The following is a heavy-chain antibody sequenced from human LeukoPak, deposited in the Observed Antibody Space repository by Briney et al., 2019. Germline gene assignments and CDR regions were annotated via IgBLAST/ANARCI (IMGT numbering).Heavy chain of an antibody. D-gene: IGHD2-2*01. CDR1: GYTFTNYA. CDR2: VSAYNGNT. Sequence: ASVKVSCKASGYTFTNYAISWVRQAPGQGLEWVGWVSAYNGNTNYAQKLQGRVTMTTDTSTSTAYMDLRSLRSDDTAVYYCARALYHTFDYWGQGTLVTVSS. V-gene: IGHV1-18*01. CDR3: ARALYHTFDY. J-gene: IGHJ4*02.